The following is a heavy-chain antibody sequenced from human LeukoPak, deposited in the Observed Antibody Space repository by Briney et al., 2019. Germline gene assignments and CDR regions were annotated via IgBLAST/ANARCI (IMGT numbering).Heavy chain of an antibody. CDR1: GGSISSYY. CDR2: IYYSGST. V-gene: IGHV4-59*12. D-gene: IGHD6-19*01. CDR3: ARGGGSSGWYWVH. Sequence: SETLSLTCTVSGGSISSYYWSWIRQPPGKGLEWIGYIYYSGSTNYNPSLKSRVTISVDTSKNQFSLKLSSVTAADTAVYYCARGGGSSGWYWVHWGQGTLVTVSS. J-gene: IGHJ4*02.